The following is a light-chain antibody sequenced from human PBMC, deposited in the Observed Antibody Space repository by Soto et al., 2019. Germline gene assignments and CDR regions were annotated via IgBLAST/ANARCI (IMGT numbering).Light chain of an antibody. CDR3: AAWDDRLNGYV. CDR2: SEN. J-gene: IGLJ1*01. CDR1: NSHIGRNP. Sequence: QSVLTQPPPASWTPRQRVAISCFWSNSHIGRNPVNWYQQLPGTAPKLLIYSENQRPSGVPDRFSGSKSGTSASLAISGLQSEDEADYYCAAWDDRLNGYVFGTGTKVTVL. V-gene: IGLV1-44*01.